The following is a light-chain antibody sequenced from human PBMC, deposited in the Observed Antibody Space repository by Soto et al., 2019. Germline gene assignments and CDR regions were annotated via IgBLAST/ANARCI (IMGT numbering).Light chain of an antibody. V-gene: IGKV1-5*03. Sequence: DIQMTHSRSTLCASVGDSVAITSRASQSISSWLAWYQQKPGKAPNLLIYKASTLESGVPSRFSGSGSGTEFTLTISSLQPADFATYYCQQYHSYSITFGQGTRLEIK. J-gene: IGKJ5*01. CDR2: KAS. CDR1: QSISSW. CDR3: QQYHSYSIT.